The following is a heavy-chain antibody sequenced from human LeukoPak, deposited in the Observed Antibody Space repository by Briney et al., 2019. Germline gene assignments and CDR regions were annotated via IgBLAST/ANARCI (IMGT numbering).Heavy chain of an antibody. V-gene: IGHV3-23*01. CDR1: GFSFSIYA. CDR3: AKRPDQIGY. CDR2: ISDNGDST. Sequence: GGSLRLSCAASGFSFSIYAMGWVRRAPGGRLEWVSSISDNGDSTYYADSVKGRFTISRDNSKNTLYLQMNSLRAEDTAVYHCAKRPDQIGYWGQGTLVTVSS. J-gene: IGHJ4*02.